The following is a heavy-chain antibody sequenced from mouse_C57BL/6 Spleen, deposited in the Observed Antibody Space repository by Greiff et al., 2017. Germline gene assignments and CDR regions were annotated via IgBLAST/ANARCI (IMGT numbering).Heavy chain of an antibody. CDR2: IDPENGDT. D-gene: IGHD1-1*01. CDR3: TYGPWFAY. V-gene: IGHV14-4*01. Sequence: EVQVVESGAELVRPGASVKLSCTASGFNIKDDYMHWVKQRPEQGLEWIGWIDPENGDTEYASKFQGKATITADTSSNTAYLQLSSLTSEDTAVYYCTYGPWFAYWGQGTLVTVSA. J-gene: IGHJ3*01. CDR1: GFNIKDDY.